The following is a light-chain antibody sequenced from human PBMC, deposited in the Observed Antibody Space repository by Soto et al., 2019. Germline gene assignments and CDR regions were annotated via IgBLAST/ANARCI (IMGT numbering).Light chain of an antibody. Sequence: EVGLKQSPGTLSLSPGERATLSCRASQSVSNNYLAWYQQKPGQAPRLLIYGASNRATGIPDRFSGSGSGTDFTLTISRLEPEDFAVYYCQQYGRSGTFGQGTKVDIK. CDR1: QSVSNNY. CDR2: GAS. V-gene: IGKV3-20*01. CDR3: QQYGRSGT. J-gene: IGKJ1*01.